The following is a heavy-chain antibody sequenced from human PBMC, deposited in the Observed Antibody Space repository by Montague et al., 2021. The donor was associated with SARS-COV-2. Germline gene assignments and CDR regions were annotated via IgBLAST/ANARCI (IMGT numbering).Heavy chain of an antibody. J-gene: IGHJ4*02. D-gene: IGHD2-2*03. CDR1: GFTFSSYA. CDR2: ISYDGSNK. CDR3: ASPDPVDTVFDY. V-gene: IGHV3-30-3*01. Sequence: SLRLSLSASGFTFSSYAMHWVRQAPGKGLEWVAVISYDGSNKYYADSVKGRFTISRDNSKNTLYLQMNSLRAEDTAVYYCASPDPVDTVFDYWGQGTLVTVSS.